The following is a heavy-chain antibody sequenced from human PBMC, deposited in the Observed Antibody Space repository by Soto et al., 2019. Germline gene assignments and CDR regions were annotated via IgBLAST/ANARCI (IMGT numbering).Heavy chain of an antibody. Sequence: EVQVVESGGGLVQPGGSLRLSCVASGFSLSSTWMHWVRQAPGKGLVWVSRINGDGSTINYADSVRGRFTISRDTAKSTVYLQMNSLRAEDTAAYYCSSKPKCWGQGVRVTVSA. CDR3: SSKPKC. V-gene: IGHV3-74*01. CDR2: INGDGSTI. J-gene: IGHJ4*02. CDR1: GFSLSSTW.